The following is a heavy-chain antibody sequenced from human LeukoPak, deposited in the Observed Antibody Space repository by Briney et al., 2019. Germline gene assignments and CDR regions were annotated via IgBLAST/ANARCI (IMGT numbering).Heavy chain of an antibody. V-gene: IGHV3-53*01. CDR3: ATAYRYYMDV. J-gene: IGHJ6*03. Sequence: GGSLRLACAASGFTVSSNYMSWVRQAPGKGLEWVSVIYSGGSTYYADSVKGRFTISRDNSKNTLYLQMNSLRAEDTAVYYCATAYRYYMDVWGKGTTVTVSS. D-gene: IGHD3-16*02. CDR2: IYSGGST. CDR1: GFTVSSNY.